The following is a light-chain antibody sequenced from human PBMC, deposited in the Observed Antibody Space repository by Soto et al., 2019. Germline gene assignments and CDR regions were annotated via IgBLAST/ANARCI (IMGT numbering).Light chain of an antibody. V-gene: IGLV2-23*01. CDR2: EGG. J-gene: IGLJ2*01. CDR1: SSDVGNYNL. Sequence: QSVLTQPASVSXSPGQSITISCTXTSSDVGNYNLVSWYQQYPGKAPKLMIYEGGKRPSGVSNRFSGSKSGNTASLTISGLQAEDEADYYCCSFALRSTLIFGGGTKLTVL. CDR3: CSFALRSTLI.